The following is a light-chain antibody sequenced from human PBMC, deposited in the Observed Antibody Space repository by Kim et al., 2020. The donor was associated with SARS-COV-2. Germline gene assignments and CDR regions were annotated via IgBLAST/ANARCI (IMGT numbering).Light chain of an antibody. CDR3: QYYGTYPYI. CDR1: QDIGDF. J-gene: IGKJ2*01. CDR2: AAS. V-gene: IGKV1-16*02. Sequence: SSVGECATHTCRARQDIGDFLAWFQQRPGIAPQSLIYAASTLQGGVPSKFSGNGSGTDFTLTISSLQPEYFATYYCQYYGTYPYIFGQGTKLEI.